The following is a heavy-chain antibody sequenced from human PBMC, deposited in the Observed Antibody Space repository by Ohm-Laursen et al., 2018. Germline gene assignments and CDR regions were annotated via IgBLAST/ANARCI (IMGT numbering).Heavy chain of an antibody. D-gene: IGHD3-10*01. CDR2: IHHTGTT. J-gene: IGHJ4*02. Sequence: GTLSLTCAVSGDSTSSGYYWAWIRQPPGGGLEYIGGIHHTGTTYHNPSLKSRLSISVDASKNHSSLNLRSPTAADTAMYFCARDRAGSFDYWGQGIRVIVSS. CDR1: GDSTSSGYY. V-gene: IGHV4-38-2*02. CDR3: ARDRAGSFDY.